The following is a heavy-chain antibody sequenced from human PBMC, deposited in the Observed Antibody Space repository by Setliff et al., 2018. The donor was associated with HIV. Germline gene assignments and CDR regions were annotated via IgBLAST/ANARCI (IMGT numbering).Heavy chain of an antibody. CDR2: ISSSSSYI. Sequence: LRLSCVGSGFIFSGYSMNWVRQAPGKGLEWVSSISSSSSYIYYADSVKGRFTISRDNAKNSLYLQMNSLRAEDTAVYYCARAGIIIDAFDIWGQGTMVTVSS. D-gene: IGHD3-10*01. V-gene: IGHV3-21*01. J-gene: IGHJ3*02. CDR3: ARAGIIIDAFDI. CDR1: GFIFSGYS.